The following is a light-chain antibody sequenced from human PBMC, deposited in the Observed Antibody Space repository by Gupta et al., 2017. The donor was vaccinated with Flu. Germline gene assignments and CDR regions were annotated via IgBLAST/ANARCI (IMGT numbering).Light chain of an antibody. CDR2: GAS. J-gene: IGKJ1*01. CDR3: QQYYNWPPGT. CDR1: QSISSD. V-gene: IGKV3-15*01. Sequence: ELVMTQSPATLSVSPGESATLSCRARQSISSDLAWDQQKPGQAPRLLIFGASTRATGIPARCRGSGSGAEFTLTISSLQSEDVAVYYCQQYYNWPPGTFGQGTKVEIK.